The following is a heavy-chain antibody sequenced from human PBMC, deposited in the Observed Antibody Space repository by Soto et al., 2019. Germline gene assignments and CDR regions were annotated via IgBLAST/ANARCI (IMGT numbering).Heavy chain of an antibody. CDR1: GFTIARYV. Sequence: ASVKVSCKASGFTIARYVIHWVRQAPGQGLEWVAWTSPGNGNTQYSQNFQNRVIVSWDTSATTVYMELSSLRSEDTALYYCARDLISTPGALFDFWGQGTLVTVSS. CDR2: TSPGNGNT. J-gene: IGHJ4*02. CDR3: ARDLISTPGALFDF. D-gene: IGHD6-13*01. V-gene: IGHV1-3*01.